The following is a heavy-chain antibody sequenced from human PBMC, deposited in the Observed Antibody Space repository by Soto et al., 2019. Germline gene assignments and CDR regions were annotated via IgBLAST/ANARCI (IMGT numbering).Heavy chain of an antibody. D-gene: IGHD3-3*02. CDR1: GFTFSDSA. Sequence: EVQLVESGGGLVQPGGSLKLSCAASGFTFSDSAMHWVRQASGKGLEWVGRIRSKSNNYATEYAASVKGRFTISRDDSRNTAYLQMNSLKTEDTAVYHCTRHLADCWGQGTLVTVSS. CDR2: IRSKSNNYAT. V-gene: IGHV3-73*01. J-gene: IGHJ4*02. CDR3: TRHLADC.